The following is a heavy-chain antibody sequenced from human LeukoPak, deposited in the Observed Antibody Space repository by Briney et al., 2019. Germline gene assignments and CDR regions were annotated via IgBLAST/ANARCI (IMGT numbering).Heavy chain of an antibody. Sequence: SETLSLTCAVSGGSISSGGYSWSWIRQPPGKGLEWIGYIYRSGSTYYNPSLKSRVTISVDRSKNQFSLKLSSVTAADTAVYYCARVVWVRVPSRYCDILTGYVDAFDIWGQGTMVTVSS. J-gene: IGHJ3*02. V-gene: IGHV4-30-2*01. CDR2: IYRSGST. D-gene: IGHD3-9*01. CDR3: ARVVWVRVPSRYCDILTGYVDAFDI. CDR1: GGSISSGGYS.